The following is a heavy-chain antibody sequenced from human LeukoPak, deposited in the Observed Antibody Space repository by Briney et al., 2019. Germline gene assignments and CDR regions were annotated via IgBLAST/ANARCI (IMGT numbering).Heavy chain of an antibody. J-gene: IGHJ6*02. V-gene: IGHV6-1*01. Sequence: PSQTLSLTCAISGDIFSSNSAAWNWVRQSPSRGLEWLVRTYYRSKWYNDYAVSVKSRITINPDTSKNQFSLQLNSVTPEDTAVYYCARGGRVTARGYYYGMDVWGQGTTVTVSS. CDR1: GDIFSSNSAA. D-gene: IGHD2-21*02. CDR3: ARGGRVTARGYYYGMDV. CDR2: TYYRSKWYN.